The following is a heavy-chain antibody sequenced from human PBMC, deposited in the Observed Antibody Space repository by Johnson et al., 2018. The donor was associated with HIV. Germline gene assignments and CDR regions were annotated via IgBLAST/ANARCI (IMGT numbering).Heavy chain of an antibody. CDR1: GFTFSSYG. CDR3: AFIEYSSLDAFDI. D-gene: IGHD6-6*01. J-gene: IGHJ3*02. V-gene: IGHV3-30*03. CDR2: ISYDGSNK. Sequence: QEQLVESGGGVVQPGRSLRLSCAASGFTFSSYGMHWVRQAPGKGLEWVAVISYDGSNKYYADSVKGRFTISRDNSKNTLYLQMNSLRAEDTAVYYCAFIEYSSLDAFDIWGQGTMVTVSS.